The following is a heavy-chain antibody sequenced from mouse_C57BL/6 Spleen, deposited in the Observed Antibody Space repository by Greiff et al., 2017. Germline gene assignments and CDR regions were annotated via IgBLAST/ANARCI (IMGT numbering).Heavy chain of an antibody. D-gene: IGHD2-1*01. J-gene: IGHJ3*01. CDR2: ISSGSSTI. V-gene: IGHV5-17*01. Sequence: EVKLVESGGGLVKPGGSLKLSCAASGFTFSDYGMHWVRQAPEKGLEWVAYISSGSSTIYYADTVKGRFTISRDNAKNTLFLQMASLRSEDTAMYYCAGGNYCFAYWGQGTLVTVSA. CDR3: AGGNYCFAY. CDR1: GFTFSDYG.